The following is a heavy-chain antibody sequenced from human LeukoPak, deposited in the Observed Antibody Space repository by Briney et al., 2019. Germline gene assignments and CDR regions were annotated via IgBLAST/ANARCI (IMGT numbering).Heavy chain of an antibody. J-gene: IGHJ4*02. Sequence: PGGSLRLSCAASGFSFSSFWMHWVRQVPGKGLVWVSGINSDGTTTGYADSVKGRFTISRDSAKNTVSLQMSSLRAEDTALYYCARGGYGAHMGWGQGTLVTVSS. D-gene: IGHD4-17*01. V-gene: IGHV3-74*01. CDR3: ARGGYGAHMG. CDR1: GFSFSSFW. CDR2: INSDGTTT.